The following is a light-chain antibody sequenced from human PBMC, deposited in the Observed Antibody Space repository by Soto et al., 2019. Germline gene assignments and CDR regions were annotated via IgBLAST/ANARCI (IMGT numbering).Light chain of an antibody. V-gene: IGLV1-40*01. CDR2: GNN. Sequence: QSVLTQPPSVSGAPGQRVIISCTGSSSNIGAGFDVYWHQQLPGTAPKLLINGNNNRPSGVPDRFSGSKSGTSASLAISGLQAEDAADYYCQSYDSSLRGSVFGGGTKLTVL. J-gene: IGLJ2*01. CDR1: SSNIGAGFD. CDR3: QSYDSSLRGSV.